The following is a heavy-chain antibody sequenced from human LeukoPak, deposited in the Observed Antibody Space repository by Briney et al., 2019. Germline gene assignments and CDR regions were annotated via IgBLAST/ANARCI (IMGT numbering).Heavy chain of an antibody. D-gene: IGHD3-9*01. Sequence: ASVKVSCKASGYTFTSYYMHWVRQAPGQGLEWMGIINPSGGSTSYAQKFQGRVTMTRDMSTSTVYMELSGLRSEDTAVYYCARGPQVTGYYPSWGQGTLVTVSS. CDR2: INPSGGST. CDR1: GYTFTSYY. V-gene: IGHV1-46*01. J-gene: IGHJ4*02. CDR3: ARGPQVTGYYPS.